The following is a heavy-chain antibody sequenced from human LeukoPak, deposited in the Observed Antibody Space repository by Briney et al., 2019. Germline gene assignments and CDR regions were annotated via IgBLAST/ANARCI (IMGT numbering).Heavy chain of an antibody. CDR2: INQDGSEK. J-gene: IGHJ4*02. Sequence: GGSLRLSCAASGFTFSGFWMHWVRQAPGKGLEWVANINQDGSEKYYVDSVEGRFTISRDSVKNSLYLQMTSVRADDTAMYYCVRGDYDFWSGYQRYFEFWGQGTLVTVSS. CDR1: GFTFSGFW. V-gene: IGHV3-7*01. CDR3: VRGDYDFWSGYQRYFEF. D-gene: IGHD3-3*01.